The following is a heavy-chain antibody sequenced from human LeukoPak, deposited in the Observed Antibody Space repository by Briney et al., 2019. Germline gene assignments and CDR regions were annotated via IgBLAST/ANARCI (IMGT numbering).Heavy chain of an antibody. CDR1: GFTFSSYA. CDR2: ISSSSSTI. V-gene: IGHV3-48*01. J-gene: IGHJ6*02. Sequence: GGSLRLSCAASGFTFSSYAMSWVRQAPGKGLEWVSYISSSSSTIYYADSVKGRFTISRDNAKNSLYLQMNSLRAEDTAVYYCARDGCSSTSCYHSLYDFWSGYPVFYYYGMDVWGQGTTVTVSS. CDR3: ARDGCSSTSCYHSLYDFWSGYPVFYYYGMDV. D-gene: IGHD2-2*01.